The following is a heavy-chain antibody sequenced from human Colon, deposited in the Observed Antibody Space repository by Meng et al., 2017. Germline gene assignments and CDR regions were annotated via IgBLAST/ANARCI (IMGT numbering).Heavy chain of an antibody. V-gene: IGHV4-4*02. CDR3: ARDSAAEVDY. CDR2: IYHSGST. J-gene: IGHJ4*02. CDR1: GCSIRRRKW. Sequence: VQVPGPRARRVNPSGTLSSLCAGSGCSIRRRKWSRWVRQPPGKGLEWIGEIYHSGSTNYNPSLKSRVTISVDKSKNQFSLKLSSVTAADTAVYYCARDSAAEVDYWGQGTLVTVSS.